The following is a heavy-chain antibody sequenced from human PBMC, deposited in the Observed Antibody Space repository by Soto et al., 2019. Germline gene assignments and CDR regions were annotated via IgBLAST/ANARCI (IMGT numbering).Heavy chain of an antibody. D-gene: IGHD5-12*01. CDR3: ASGIRLWLRRINNGYSG. J-gene: IGHJ4*02. CDR1: GGTFSTYA. CDR2: IIPMFGTA. Sequence: QVQLVQSGAEVKKPESSVKVSCKAPGGTFSTYAISWVRQAPGQGLEWMGGIIPMFGTANYAQRVQDRVTLTXXESTNTVYMELSSLRSEDTAVYFCASGIRLWLRRINNGYSGWGQGTLVTVSS. V-gene: IGHV1-69*05.